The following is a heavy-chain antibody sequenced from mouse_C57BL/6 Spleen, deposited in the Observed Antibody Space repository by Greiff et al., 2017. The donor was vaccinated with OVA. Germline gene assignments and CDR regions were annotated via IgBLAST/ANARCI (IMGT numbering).Heavy chain of an antibody. CDR3: ASSPLRYWYFDV. D-gene: IGHD1-1*01. V-gene: IGHV1-82*01. CDR1: GYAFSGSW. Sequence: QVQLKQSGPELVKPGASVKISCKASGYAFSGSWMNWVKQRPGKGLEWIGRIYPGDGDTNYNGKFKGKATLTADKSSSTAYMQLSSLTSEDSAVYFCASSPLRYWYFDVWGTGTTVTVSS. J-gene: IGHJ1*03. CDR2: IYPGDGDT.